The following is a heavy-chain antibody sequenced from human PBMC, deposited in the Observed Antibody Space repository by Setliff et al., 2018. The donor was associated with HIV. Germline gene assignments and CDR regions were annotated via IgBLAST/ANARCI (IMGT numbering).Heavy chain of an antibody. V-gene: IGHV3-23*01. Sequence: PGGSLRLSCAASGFTFNNYAMSWVRQAPGKGLEWVSAISGNGYTTRSTDSVKGRFTISRDNSKTTLCLQMNSLRVEDTAVYYCAKRGGATHPDAFDMWGQGTLVTVSS. CDR2: ISGNGYTT. CDR1: GFTFNNYA. CDR3: AKRGGATHPDAFDM. D-gene: IGHD3-16*01. J-gene: IGHJ3*02.